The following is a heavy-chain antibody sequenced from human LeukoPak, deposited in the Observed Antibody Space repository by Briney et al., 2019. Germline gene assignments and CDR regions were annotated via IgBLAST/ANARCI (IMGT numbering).Heavy chain of an antibody. CDR1: GGSFSGYY. CDR2: INQSGST. CDR3: ARGSPDIVVVPAAAAPSYYFDY. V-gene: IGHV4-34*01. Sequence: KPSETLSLTCAVYGGSFSGYYWSWIRQPPGKGLEWIGEINQSGSTNYNPSLKSRVTISVDTSKNQFSLKLSSVTAADTAVYYCARGSPDIVVVPAAAAPSYYFDYWGQGTLVTVSS. D-gene: IGHD2-2*01. J-gene: IGHJ4*02.